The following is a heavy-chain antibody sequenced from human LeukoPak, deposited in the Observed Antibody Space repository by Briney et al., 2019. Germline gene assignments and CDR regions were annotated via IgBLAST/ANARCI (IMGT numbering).Heavy chain of an antibody. Sequence: GGSLRLSCAASGYTFSSCPMTCVRQAPGQGLEWGSSISGSGGSTYYADSVKRRFTISIENSKNTLYLQMNIVRAADTPVHYCSKSTAAFYYYGMDVWGPGTTVIVSS. CDR2: ISGSGGST. D-gene: IGHD4-17*01. CDR3: SKSTAAFYYYGMDV. V-gene: IGHV3-23*01. J-gene: IGHJ6*02. CDR1: GYTFSSCP.